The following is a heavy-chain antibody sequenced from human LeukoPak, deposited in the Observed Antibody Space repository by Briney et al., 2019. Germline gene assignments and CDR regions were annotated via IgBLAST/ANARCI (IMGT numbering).Heavy chain of an antibody. CDR1: GGSISSSSYY. J-gene: IGHJ4*02. Sequence: SETLSLICTVSGGSISSSSYYWGWIRQPPGKGLEWIGSIYYSGSTYYNPSLKSRVTISVDTSKNQFSLKLSSVTAADTAVYYCASGPVLRYFDWLPNFDYWGQGTLVTVSS. CDR2: IYYSGST. CDR3: ASGPVLRYFDWLPNFDY. D-gene: IGHD3-9*01. V-gene: IGHV4-39*07.